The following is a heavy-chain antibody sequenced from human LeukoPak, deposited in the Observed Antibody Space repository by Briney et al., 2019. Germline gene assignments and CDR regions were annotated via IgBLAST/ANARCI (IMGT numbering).Heavy chain of an antibody. CDR3: ARGSPMLRGRPFDY. CDR2: INSDGSST. Sequence: PGGSLRLSCAASGFTFSSHWMHWVRQAPGKGLVWVSRINSDGSSTSYADSVKGRFTISRDNSKNTLYLQMNSLRAEDTAVYYCARGSPMLRGRPFDYWGQGTLVTVSS. J-gene: IGHJ4*02. D-gene: IGHD3-10*01. CDR1: GFTFSSHW. V-gene: IGHV3-74*01.